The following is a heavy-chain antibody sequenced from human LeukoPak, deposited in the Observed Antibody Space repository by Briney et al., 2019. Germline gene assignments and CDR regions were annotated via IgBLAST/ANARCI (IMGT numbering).Heavy chain of an antibody. V-gene: IGHV4-59*08. J-gene: IGHJ6*02. CDR3: ARHDPVGPYQRGMDV. D-gene: IGHD1-26*01. CDR2: IYYNGAT. CDR1: GGSISGYF. Sequence: PSETLSLTCTVSGGSISGYFWSCIRQPSGQGLEWIGYIYYNGATLYSPSLRSRVSMSVDTSKNQFSLNLSSVTAADTAVYYCARHDPVGPYQRGMDVWGQGTTVIVSS.